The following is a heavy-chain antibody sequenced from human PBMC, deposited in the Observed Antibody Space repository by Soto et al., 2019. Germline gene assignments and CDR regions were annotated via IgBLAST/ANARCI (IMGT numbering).Heavy chain of an antibody. J-gene: IGHJ5*02. CDR2: IDHSGST. Sequence: QVQLQQWGAGLLKPSETLSLTCAVYGGSFSGYYWTWIRQPSGKGLEGIGEIDHSGSTKYSPSLKSRLTTAVDTSNNQSSLKLSFGIAADTAVYYCARDGVRGVNRFDPWGQGTLVTVSS. CDR3: ARDGVRGVNRFDP. V-gene: IGHV4-34*02. CDR1: GGSFSGYY. D-gene: IGHD3-10*01.